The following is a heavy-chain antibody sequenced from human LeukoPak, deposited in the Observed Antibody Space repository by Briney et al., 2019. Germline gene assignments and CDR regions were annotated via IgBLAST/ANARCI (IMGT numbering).Heavy chain of an antibody. D-gene: IGHD6-19*01. CDR3: AQGAASSGWYWGPYFDY. V-gene: IGHV3-23*01. CDR2: ISGSGGST. Sequence: GGSLRLSCAASGFTFSSYAMSWVRQAPGKGLEWVSAISGSGGSTYYADSVKGRFTISRDNSKNTLYLQMNSLRAEDTAVYYCAQGAASSGWYWGPYFDYWGQGTLVTVSS. J-gene: IGHJ4*02. CDR1: GFTFSSYA.